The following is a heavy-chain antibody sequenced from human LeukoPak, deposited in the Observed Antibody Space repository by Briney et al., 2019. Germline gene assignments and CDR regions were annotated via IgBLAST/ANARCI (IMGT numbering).Heavy chain of an antibody. CDR3: ARDWDANNWFDP. V-gene: IGHV1-69*13. J-gene: IGHJ5*02. Sequence: SVKVSCKASGGTLNKFGLSWVRQAPGQGLEWMGGIVPIFRTPTYAQNFQGRVTITAEQSTRTAYMEVRGLRFQDTAVYYCARDWDANNWFDPWGQGTLVTVSS. CDR2: IVPIFRTP. CDR1: GGTLNKFG. D-gene: IGHD1-26*01.